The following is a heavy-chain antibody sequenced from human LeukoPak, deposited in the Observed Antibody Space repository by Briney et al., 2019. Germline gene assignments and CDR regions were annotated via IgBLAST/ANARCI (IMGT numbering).Heavy chain of an antibody. J-gene: IGHJ5*02. CDR2: VDSSGNT. Sequence: PSETLSVTCTVSGGSISSYYWSWLRQSAGNRLEWIGHVDSSGNTNYNPSLESRVTMSVDTSKNQFSLMLNSVTAADTAVYYCARDKGQYGSGTRGFTWFDPWGQGTLVTVSS. D-gene: IGHD3-10*01. V-gene: IGHV4-4*07. CDR3: ARDKGQYGSGTRGFTWFDP. CDR1: GGSISSYY.